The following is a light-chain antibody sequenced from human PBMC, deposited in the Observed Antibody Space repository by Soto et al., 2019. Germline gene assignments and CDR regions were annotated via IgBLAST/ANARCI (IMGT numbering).Light chain of an antibody. J-gene: IGLJ1*01. V-gene: IGLV2-14*01. Sequence: LTHPASVSGSPGQSITISCTGTSSDVGGYNYVSWYQQHPGKAPKLMIYEVSNRPSGVSNRFSGSKSGNTASLTISGLQAEDEADYYCSSYTGSSTLSVFGTGTKVTVL. CDR1: SSDVGGYNY. CDR3: SSYTGSSTLSV. CDR2: EVS.